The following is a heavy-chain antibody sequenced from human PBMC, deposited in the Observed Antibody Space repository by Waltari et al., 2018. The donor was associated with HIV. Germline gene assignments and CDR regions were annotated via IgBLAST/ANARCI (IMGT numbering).Heavy chain of an antibody. J-gene: IGHJ6*02. CDR1: GGSISSYY. V-gene: IGHV4-59*01. CDR2: IYYRWST. Sequence: QVQLQESGPGLVKPSETLSLTCTVSGGSISSYYWSWIRQPPGKGLEWIGYIYYRWSTNYNPSLKSRVTISVDTSKNQFALKLSSVTAADTAVYYCARVKQQLARSYYYYYGMDVWGQGTTVTVSS. CDR3: ARVKQQLARSYYYYYGMDV. D-gene: IGHD6-13*01.